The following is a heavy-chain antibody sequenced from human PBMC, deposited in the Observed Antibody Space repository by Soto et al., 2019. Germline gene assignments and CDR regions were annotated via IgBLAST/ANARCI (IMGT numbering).Heavy chain of an antibody. Sequence: QITLKESAPTLVQPTQPLTLRCTFSGFSLSPVGVGVGWIRQPPGKALEWIAVIYWDNDKRYNPSLSNRLSIIKDLSRNQVVVTMINRDPVDTGTYYCAHLTITYGGVIGLDAFDMWSKGTLVIFSS. CDR3: AHLTITYGGVIGLDAFDM. CDR1: GFSLSPVGVG. D-gene: IGHD3-16*02. CDR2: IYWDNDK. V-gene: IGHV2-5*02. J-gene: IGHJ3*02.